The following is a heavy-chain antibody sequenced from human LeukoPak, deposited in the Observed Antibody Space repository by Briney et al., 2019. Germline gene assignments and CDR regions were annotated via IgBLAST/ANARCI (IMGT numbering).Heavy chain of an antibody. Sequence: AGGSLRLSCAASGFTFSSYAMSWVRQAPGKGLEWVSAISGSGGSTYYADSVKGRFTISRDNSKNTLYLQMNSLRAEDTAVYYCAKGFYGDYVPLVYWGQGTLVTVSS. V-gene: IGHV3-23*01. CDR2: ISGSGGST. D-gene: IGHD4-17*01. J-gene: IGHJ4*02. CDR1: GFTFSSYA. CDR3: AKGFYGDYVPLVY.